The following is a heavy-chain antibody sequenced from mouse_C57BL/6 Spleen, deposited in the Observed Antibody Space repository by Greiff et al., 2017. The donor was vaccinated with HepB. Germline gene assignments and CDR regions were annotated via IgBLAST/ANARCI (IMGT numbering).Heavy chain of an antibody. J-gene: IGHJ3*01. D-gene: IGHD1-1*01. CDR1: GYTFTDYN. Sequence: EVKLVESGPELVKPGASVKIPCKASGYTFTDYNMDWVKQSHGKSLEWIGDINPNNGGTIYNQKFKGKATLTVDKSSSTAYMELRSLTSEDTAVYYCARQGYYGSRWFAYWGQGTLVTVSA. CDR2: INPNNGGT. V-gene: IGHV1-18*01. CDR3: ARQGYYGSRWFAY.